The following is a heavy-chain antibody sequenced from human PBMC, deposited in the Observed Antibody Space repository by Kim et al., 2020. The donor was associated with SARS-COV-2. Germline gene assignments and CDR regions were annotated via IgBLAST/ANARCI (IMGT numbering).Heavy chain of an antibody. CDR2: T. Sequence: TGYAQKFQGRVTMTRNTAISTAYMELSSLRSEDTAVYYCARDYYGSGVAYWGQGTLVTVSS. D-gene: IGHD3-10*01. J-gene: IGHJ4*02. CDR3: ARDYYGSGVAY. V-gene: IGHV1-8*01.